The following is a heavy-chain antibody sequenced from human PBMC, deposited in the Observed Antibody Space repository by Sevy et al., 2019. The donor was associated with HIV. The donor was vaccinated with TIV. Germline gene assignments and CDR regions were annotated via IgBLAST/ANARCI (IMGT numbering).Heavy chain of an antibody. CDR1: GFTFSSYW. J-gene: IGHJ3*02. D-gene: IGHD2-21*02. Sequence: GGFLRLSCAASGFTFSSYWMSWVRQAPGKGLEWVANIKQGGSEKYYVDSVKGRFTISRDNAKNSLYLQMNSLRAEDTAVYYCARGGDDGAFDIWGQGTMVTVSS. CDR2: IKQGGSEK. V-gene: IGHV3-7*01. CDR3: ARGGDDGAFDI.